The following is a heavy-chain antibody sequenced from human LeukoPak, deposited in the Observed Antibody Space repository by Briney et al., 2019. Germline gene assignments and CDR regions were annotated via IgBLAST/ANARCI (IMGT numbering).Heavy chain of an antibody. CDR1: GGSFSGYY. V-gene: IGHV4-34*01. D-gene: IGHD3-16*02. J-gene: IGHJ4*02. CDR3: ARGFGDYVRGSYRYPVY. Sequence: KPSETLSLTCAVYGGSFSGYYWSWIRQPRRKGLEWIGEINHSGSTNYNPSLKSRVTISVDTSKNQFSLKLSSVTAADTAVYYCARGFGDYVRGSYRYPVYWGQGTLVTVSS. CDR2: INHSGST.